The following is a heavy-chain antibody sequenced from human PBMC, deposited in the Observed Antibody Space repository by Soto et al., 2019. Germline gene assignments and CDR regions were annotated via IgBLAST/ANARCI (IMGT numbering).Heavy chain of an antibody. J-gene: IGHJ3*02. CDR2: LYAGGAT. CDR1: GFSVSDNY. V-gene: IGHV3-53*01. D-gene: IGHD4-17*01. Sequence: EVQLVESGGGLIQPGGSLRLSCAASGFSVSDNYMNWVRQAPGKGLQWVSLLYAGGATFSADSVKGRFTIYSDSSKNTLYLQMDRLRDEDTAVYYCAGLRAHGYSDSNDALDIWSQGPVVSVSS. CDR3: AGLRAHGYSDSNDALDI.